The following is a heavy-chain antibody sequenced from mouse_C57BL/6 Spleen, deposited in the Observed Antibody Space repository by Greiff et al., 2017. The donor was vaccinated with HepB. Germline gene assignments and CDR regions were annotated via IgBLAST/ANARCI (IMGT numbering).Heavy chain of an antibody. CDR2: INPGSGGT. V-gene: IGHV1-54*01. CDR3: ARVYYGNYGGAMGC. Sequence: VQLQQSGAELVRPGTSVKVSCKASGYAFTTYLLEWVKQRPGQGLEWIGVINPGSGGTNYNEKFTGKATLNADKSSSTACMQLSSLTSADSAVYFCARVYYGNYGGAMGCWGQGTSVTVSS. CDR1: GYAFTTYL. J-gene: IGHJ4*01. D-gene: IGHD2-1*01.